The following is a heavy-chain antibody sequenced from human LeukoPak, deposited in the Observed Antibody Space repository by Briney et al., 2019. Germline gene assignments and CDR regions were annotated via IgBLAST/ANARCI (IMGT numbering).Heavy chain of an antibody. D-gene: IGHD6-6*01. CDR3: AKDTRYTSSSAFDY. Sequence: PGGSLRLSCAASGFTFDDYAMHWVRQAPGKGLEWVSSIGWNSGSIGYADSVKGRFTISRDNAKNSLFLQMNSLRAEDTALYYCAKDTRYTSSSAFDYWGQGILVTVSS. CDR1: GFTFDDYA. CDR2: IGWNSGSI. J-gene: IGHJ4*02. V-gene: IGHV3-9*01.